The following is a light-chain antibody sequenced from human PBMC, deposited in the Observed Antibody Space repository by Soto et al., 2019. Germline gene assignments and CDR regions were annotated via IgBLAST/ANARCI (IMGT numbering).Light chain of an antibody. CDR3: QQYYSYPHT. CDR2: AAS. Sequence: AIRMTQSPSSRSASTGNRVTITCRTSQGISSYLAWYQQKPGKAPKLLIYAASTLQSGVPSRFSGSGSGTDFTLTISCLQSEDFATYYCQQYYSYPHTFGPGTKVDIK. V-gene: IGKV1-8*01. J-gene: IGKJ3*01. CDR1: QGISSY.